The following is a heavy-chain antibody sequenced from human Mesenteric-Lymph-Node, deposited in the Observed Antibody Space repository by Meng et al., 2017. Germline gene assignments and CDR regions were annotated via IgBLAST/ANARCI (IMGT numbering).Heavy chain of an antibody. Sequence: ASVKVSCKASGYTFTTYYLHWVRQAPGQGLEWMGVIDPSGGSTINAQKFQGILTMTTDTFTSTVYMELSSPRSEDTAVYYCARAWNSYMFFDYWGQGTLVTVSS. V-gene: IGHV1-46*01. CDR1: GYTFTTYY. CDR2: IDPSGGST. J-gene: IGHJ4*02. CDR3: ARAWNSYMFFDY. D-gene: IGHD3-3*01.